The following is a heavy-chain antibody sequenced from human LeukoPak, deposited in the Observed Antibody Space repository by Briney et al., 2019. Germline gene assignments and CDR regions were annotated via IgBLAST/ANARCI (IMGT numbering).Heavy chain of an antibody. J-gene: IGHJ3*02. V-gene: IGHV4-38-2*02. CDR3: ARSNSWGDASTYAFDI. CDR1: GYSISSGYY. Sequence: PSETLSLTCTVSGYSISSGYYWGWIRQPPGKGLEWIGSIYHSGSTYYNPSLKSRVTISVDTSKNQLSLKLSSVTAADTAVYYCARSNSWGDASTYAFDIWGQGTMVTVSS. CDR2: IYHSGST. D-gene: IGHD6-6*01.